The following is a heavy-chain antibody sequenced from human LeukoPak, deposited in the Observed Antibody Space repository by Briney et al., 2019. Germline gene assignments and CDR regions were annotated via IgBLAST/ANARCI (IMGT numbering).Heavy chain of an antibody. D-gene: IGHD3-22*01. J-gene: IGHJ4*02. Sequence: ASVKVSCEASGYTFTGYYMHWVRQAPGQGLEWMGWINPNSGGTNYAQKFQGRVTMTRDTSISTAYMELSRLRSDDTAVYYCARVSSLIVVVTPYYFDYWGQGTLVTVSS. CDR3: ARVSSLIVVVTPYYFDY. CDR2: INPNSGGT. CDR1: GYTFTGYY. V-gene: IGHV1-2*02.